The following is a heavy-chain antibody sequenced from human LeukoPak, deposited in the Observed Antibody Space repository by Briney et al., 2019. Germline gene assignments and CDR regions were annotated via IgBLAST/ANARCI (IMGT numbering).Heavy chain of an antibody. CDR1: GFTFSSYE. CDR2: IWYDGSNK. Sequence: PGGSLRLSCAASGFTFSSYEMNWVRQAPGKGLEWVAVIWYDGSNKYYADSVKGRFTISRGNSKNTLYLQMNSLRAEDTAVYYCAKEAYCGGDCYSEHWGQGTLVTVSS. V-gene: IGHV3-33*06. D-gene: IGHD2-21*02. CDR3: AKEAYCGGDCYSEH. J-gene: IGHJ1*01.